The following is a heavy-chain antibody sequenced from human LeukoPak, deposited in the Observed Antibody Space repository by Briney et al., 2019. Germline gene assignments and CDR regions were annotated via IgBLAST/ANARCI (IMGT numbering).Heavy chain of an antibody. Sequence: ASVKVSCKASGYTYTGYYMHWVRQAPGQGLEWMGWINPNSGGTNYAQKFQGRVTMTRDTSISTAYMELSRLRSDDTAVYYCARDLDDYSNYELGVWGQGTLVTVSS. D-gene: IGHD4-11*01. CDR1: GYTYTGYY. CDR2: INPNSGGT. CDR3: ARDLDDYSNYELGV. J-gene: IGHJ4*02. V-gene: IGHV1-2*02.